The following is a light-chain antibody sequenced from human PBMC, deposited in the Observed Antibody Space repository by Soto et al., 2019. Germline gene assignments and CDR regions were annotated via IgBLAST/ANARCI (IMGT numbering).Light chain of an antibody. CDR3: QQYGSSPIT. CDR1: QSVNRNY. J-gene: IGKJ5*01. Sequence: EIVLTQSPSTLSLSPGSRSNLSCRASQSVNRNYLDWYQKKPGQAPRPLIHGASSRATGIPERLSGSGSGTDLTITISRMEPEDFAVYFCQQYGSSPITFGQGTRLEIK. V-gene: IGKV3-20*01. CDR2: GAS.